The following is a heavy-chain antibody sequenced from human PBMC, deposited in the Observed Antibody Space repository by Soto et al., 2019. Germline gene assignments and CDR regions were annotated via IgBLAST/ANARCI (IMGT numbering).Heavy chain of an antibody. J-gene: IGHJ4*02. CDR2: ISSSGDDT. CDR1: GFTFSIYP. D-gene: IGHD2-15*01. Sequence: GGSLRLSCTASGFTFSIYPMSWVRQAPGKGLEWVSAISSSGDDTYYADSVTGRFTISRDNSRDTLYLQMNSLRADDTALYYRVKSDRKDFWGQGTLVTVSS. CDR3: VKSDRKDF. V-gene: IGHV3-23*01.